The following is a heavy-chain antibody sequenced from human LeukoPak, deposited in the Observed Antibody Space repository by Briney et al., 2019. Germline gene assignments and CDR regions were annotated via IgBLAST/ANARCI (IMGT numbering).Heavy chain of an antibody. CDR3: ARVGYDFWSGKGYYYYYMDV. V-gene: IGHV4-39*01. CDR1: GGSISSSSYY. CDR2: IYYSGST. Sequence: SETLSLTCTVSGGSISSSSYYWGWIRQPPGKGLEWVGSIYYSGSTYYNPSLKSRVTISVDTSKNQFSLKLSSVTAADTAVYYCARVGYDFWSGKGYYYYYMDVWGKGTTVTVSS. J-gene: IGHJ6*03. D-gene: IGHD3-3*01.